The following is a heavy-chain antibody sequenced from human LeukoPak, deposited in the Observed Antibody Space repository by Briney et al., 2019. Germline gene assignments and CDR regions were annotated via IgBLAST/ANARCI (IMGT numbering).Heavy chain of an antibody. CDR2: IIPIFGTA. CDR1: GGTFTSYA. J-gene: IGHJ5*02. Sequence: SVKVSCKASGGTFTSYAISWVRQAPGQGLEWMGGIIPIFGTANYAQKFQGRVTITTDESTSTAYMELSSLRSEDTAVYYCARDRTRRSSSFELDLWGQGTLVTVSS. D-gene: IGHD6-6*01. V-gene: IGHV1-69*05. CDR3: ARDRTRRSSSFELDL.